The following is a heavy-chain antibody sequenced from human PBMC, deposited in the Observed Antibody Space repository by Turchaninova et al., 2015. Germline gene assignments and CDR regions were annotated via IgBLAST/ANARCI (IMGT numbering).Heavy chain of an antibody. J-gene: IGHJ4*02. CDR2: TYSRSRWYT. D-gene: IGHD1-26*01. CDR3: ARGGTYFKGFEF. Sequence: QVQLQQSGPGLVKPSQTLSLTCAISGDSVPSSSAAWNWIRQSPSKGLEWLGGTYSRSRWYTDYALFVKSRIQVTSNTSENQFSLRLNSGNPEETAVYYCARGGTYFKGFEFWGQGALVTVSS. V-gene: IGHV6-1*01. CDR1: GDSVPSSSAA.